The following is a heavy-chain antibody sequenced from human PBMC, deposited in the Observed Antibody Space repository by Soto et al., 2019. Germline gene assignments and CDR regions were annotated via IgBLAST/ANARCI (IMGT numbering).Heavy chain of an antibody. J-gene: IGHJ4*02. Sequence: GGSLRLSCAASGFTFSGSAMHWVRQASGKGLEWVGRIRSKANSYATAYAASVKGRFTISRDDSKNTAYLQMKSLKTEDTAVYYCTSYIPTTYYYGSGVTAGDFDYWGQGTLVTVSS. CDR1: GFTFSGSA. CDR2: IRSKANSYAT. V-gene: IGHV3-73*01. D-gene: IGHD3-10*01. CDR3: TSYIPTTYYYGSGVTAGDFDY.